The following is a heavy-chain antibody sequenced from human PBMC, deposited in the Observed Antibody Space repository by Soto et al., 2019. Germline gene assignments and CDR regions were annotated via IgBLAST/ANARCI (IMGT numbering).Heavy chain of an antibody. J-gene: IGHJ4*02. CDR2: VYHTGRT. Sequence: PSETLSLTCTVSGGSFKSGSYSWSWIRQPPGKGLEWIGYVYHTGRTSYNPPLKSRVSIPMDTSKNQFSLNLDSVTAADTAVYFCARDFAYFDSWGQGTLVTVSS. V-gene: IGHV4-61*01. CDR1: GGSFKSGSYS. CDR3: ARDFAYFDS. D-gene: IGHD3-3*01.